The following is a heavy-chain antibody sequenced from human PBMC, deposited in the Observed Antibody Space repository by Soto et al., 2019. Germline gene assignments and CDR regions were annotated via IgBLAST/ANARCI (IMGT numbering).Heavy chain of an antibody. V-gene: IGHV3-23*01. CDR1: GFTFSSYA. CDR3: ATHPLTSYDFWSGYHSPGPYFES. D-gene: IGHD3-3*01. Sequence: VGSLRLSCAASGFTFSSYAMSWVRQAPGKGLEWVSAISGSGGSTYYADSVKGRFTISRDNSKNTLYLQMNSLRAEDTAVYYCATHPLTSYDFWSGYHSPGPYFESWGQGTLVTVSS. CDR2: ISGSGGST. J-gene: IGHJ4*02.